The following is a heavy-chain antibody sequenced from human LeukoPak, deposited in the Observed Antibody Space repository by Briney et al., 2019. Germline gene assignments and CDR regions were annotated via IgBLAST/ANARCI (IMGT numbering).Heavy chain of an antibody. D-gene: IGHD6-19*01. CDR1: GFTFSSNG. CDR2: ISFDGSIE. V-gene: IGHV3-30*18. J-gene: IGHJ3*01. CDR3: AKDSDIAVAGSDDALDV. Sequence: GGSLRLSCAASGFTFSSNGMHWGRQTPGKGLEWVALISFDGSIEYYVDSVKGRFTISRDNSKNTLFLQMNSLRPEDTAVYYCAKDSDIAVAGSDDALDVWGQGTMVTVSS.